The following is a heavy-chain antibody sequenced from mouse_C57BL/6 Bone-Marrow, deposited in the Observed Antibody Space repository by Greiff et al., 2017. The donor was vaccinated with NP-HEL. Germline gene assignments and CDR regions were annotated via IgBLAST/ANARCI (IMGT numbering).Heavy chain of an antibody. Sequence: QVQLKESGAELVRPGTSVKVSCKASGYAFTNYLIEWVKQRPGQGLEWIGVINPGSGGTNYNEKFKGKATLTADKSSSTAYMQLSSLTSEDSAVYFCAKVGRDYAMGYWGQGTSVTVSS. CDR1: GYAFTNYL. CDR3: AKVGRDYAMGY. J-gene: IGHJ4*01. D-gene: IGHD4-1*01. CDR2: INPGSGGT. V-gene: IGHV1-54*01.